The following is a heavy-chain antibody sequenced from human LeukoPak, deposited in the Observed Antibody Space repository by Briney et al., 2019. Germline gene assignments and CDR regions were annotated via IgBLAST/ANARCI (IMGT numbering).Heavy chain of an antibody. CDR2: MNPNSGNT. D-gene: IGHD6-13*01. Sequence: ASVKVSCKASGYTFTSYDVNWVRQATGQGLEWMGWMNPNSGNTGYAQKFQGRVTMTRNTSISTAYMELSSLRSEDTAVYYCARGRVIAAADIDYWGQGTLVTVSS. CDR1: GYTFTSYD. J-gene: IGHJ4*02. CDR3: ARGRVIAAADIDY. V-gene: IGHV1-8*01.